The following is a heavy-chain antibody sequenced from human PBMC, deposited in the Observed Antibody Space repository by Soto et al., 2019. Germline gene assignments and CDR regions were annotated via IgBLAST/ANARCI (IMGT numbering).Heavy chain of an antibody. V-gene: IGHV1-18*01. CDR2: ISAYNSDT. D-gene: IGHD2-2*01. J-gene: IGHJ4*02. CDR3: ARVHPFTSAGSDVDY. Sequence: QVQLVQYGGAVRKPGASVTVYCRASGYSFAKYGIIWVRQAPGQGLEWMGWISAYNSDTQYAQKFQGRVTMTTDTSTGSAYLEMRSLRYDDTAVYYCARVHPFTSAGSDVDYWGRGTLVSVSS. CDR1: GYSFAKYG.